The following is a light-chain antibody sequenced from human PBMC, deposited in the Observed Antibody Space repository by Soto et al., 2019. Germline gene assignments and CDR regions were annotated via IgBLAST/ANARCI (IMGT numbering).Light chain of an antibody. CDR1: SSDVDFYNY. J-gene: IGLJ3*02. Sequence: QSALTQPASVSGSPGQSITISCTGTSSDVDFYNYLSWYQQHPGKAPKLMIYAVSRRPSGVSNRFSGSKSANTASLTISGLQADDEGDYYCTSYGSSSNWVFGGGTKLTVL. CDR2: AVS. CDR3: TSYGSSSNWV. V-gene: IGLV2-14*01.